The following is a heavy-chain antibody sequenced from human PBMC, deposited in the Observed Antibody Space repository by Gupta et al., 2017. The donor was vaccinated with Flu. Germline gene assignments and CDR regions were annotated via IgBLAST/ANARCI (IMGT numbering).Heavy chain of an antibody. D-gene: IGHD3-3*01. J-gene: IGHJ5*02. CDR1: GFTFSAYW. Sequence: EVQLVESGGGLVQPGGSLRLSCAASGFTFSAYWISWVRPAPGKGLEWVADIKQDGSEKNYLNSVKGRFTTSRDNLRDVLYLQMNSLRDEDTAVYYCARGFDYDYWTGPNWFDPWGQGTLVTVSS. CDR3: ARGFDYDYWTGPNWFDP. CDR2: IKQDGSEK. V-gene: IGHV3-7*01.